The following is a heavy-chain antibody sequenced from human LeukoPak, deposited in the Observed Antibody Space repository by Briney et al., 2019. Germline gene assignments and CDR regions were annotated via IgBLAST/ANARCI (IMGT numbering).Heavy chain of an antibody. J-gene: IGHJ4*02. CDR2: ISSSGGST. CDR3: AKDLGGHGYYAPYDY. Sequence: GGSLRLSCAASGFTFSSYAMNWVRQAPGKGLEWVSAISSSGGSTKSADSVKARFTISRDNSNNTLYLQTNSLRAEDTAVYYCAKDLGGHGYYAPYDYWGQGTLVTVSS. V-gene: IGHV3-23*01. D-gene: IGHD2-21*01. CDR1: GFTFSSYA.